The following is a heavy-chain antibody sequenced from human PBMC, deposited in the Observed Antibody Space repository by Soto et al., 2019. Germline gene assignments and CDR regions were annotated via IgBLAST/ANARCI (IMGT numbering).Heavy chain of an antibody. V-gene: IGHV3-15*07. CDR1: GFTFSNAW. CDR3: TTDPNYVYYYGMDV. J-gene: IGHJ6*02. CDR2: IKSKTDGGTT. Sequence: GGSLRLSCAASGFTFSNAWMNWVRQAPGKGLEWVGRIKSKTDGGTTDYAAPVKGRFTISRDDSKNTLYLQMNSLKTEDTAVYYCTTDPNYVYYYGMDVWGQGTTVTVSS. D-gene: IGHD4-4*01.